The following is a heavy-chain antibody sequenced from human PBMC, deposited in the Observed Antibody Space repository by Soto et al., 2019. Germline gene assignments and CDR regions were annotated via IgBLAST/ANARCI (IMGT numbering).Heavy chain of an antibody. V-gene: IGHV3-23*01. CDR1: GFTFSSYA. J-gene: IGHJ6*04. CDR3: ASAAREYYYYGMDV. Sequence: GGSLRLSCAASGFTFSSYAMSWVRQAPGKGLEWVSAISGSGGSTYYADSVKGRFTISRDNSKNTLYLQMNSLRAEDTAVYYCASAAREYYYYGMDVCGEGTTVTLSS. CDR2: ISGSGGST.